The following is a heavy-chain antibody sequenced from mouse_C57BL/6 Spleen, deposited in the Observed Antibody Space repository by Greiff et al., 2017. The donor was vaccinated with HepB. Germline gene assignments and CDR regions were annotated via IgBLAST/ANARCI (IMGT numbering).Heavy chain of an antibody. D-gene: IGHD2-3*01. CDR1: GYTFTSYT. J-gene: IGHJ4*01. CDR2: INPSSGYT. V-gene: IGHV1-4*01. Sequence: QVQLRESGAELARPGASVKMSCKASGYTFTSYTMHWVKQRPGQGLEWIGYINPSSGYTKYNQKFKDKATLTADKSSSTAYMQLRSLTSEDSAVDYCARSGDDGDSYYAMDYWGQGTSVTVSS. CDR3: ARSGDDGDSYYAMDY.